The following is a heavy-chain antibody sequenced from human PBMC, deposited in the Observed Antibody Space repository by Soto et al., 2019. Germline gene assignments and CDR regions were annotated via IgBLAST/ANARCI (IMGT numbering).Heavy chain of an antibody. CDR1: GYSISSGYY. J-gene: IGHJ5*02. V-gene: IGHV4-38-2*01. CDR2: IYHSGST. D-gene: IGHD6-19*01. Sequence: SETLSLTCAVSGYSISSGYYWGWIRQPPGKGLEWIGSIYHSGSTYYNPSLKSRVTISVDTSKNQFSLKLSSVTAADTAVYYCARGIAVDMNWFDPWGQGTLVTVS. CDR3: ARGIAVDMNWFDP.